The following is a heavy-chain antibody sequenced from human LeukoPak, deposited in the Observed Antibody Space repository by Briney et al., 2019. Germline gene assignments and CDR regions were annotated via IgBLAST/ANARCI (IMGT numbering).Heavy chain of an antibody. CDR3: ARVPFCSSTSCYLYNWFDP. J-gene: IGHJ5*02. Sequence: ASVKVSCKASGYTFTSYGISWVRQAPGQGLEWMGWISAYNDNTNYAQKLQGRVTMTTDTSTSTAYMELRSLRSDDAAVYYCARVPFCSSTSCYLYNWFDPWGQGTLVTVSS. V-gene: IGHV1-18*01. CDR2: ISAYNDNT. CDR1: GYTFTSYG. D-gene: IGHD2-2*01.